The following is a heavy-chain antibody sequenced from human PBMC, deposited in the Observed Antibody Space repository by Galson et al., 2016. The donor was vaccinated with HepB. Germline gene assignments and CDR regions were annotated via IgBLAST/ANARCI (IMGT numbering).Heavy chain of an antibody. V-gene: IGHV4-59*01. CDR3: ARDPRGFWRVRFDL. D-gene: IGHD3-3*01. J-gene: IGHJ5*02. Sequence: ETLSLTCTVSGDSISSYYWSWIRQTPGKGLEWIGYIYYTGSTKYNPSLKSRVTISVDASVNQFSLKLSSVTAADTAVYFCARDPRGFWRVRFDLWGQGTLVTVSS. CDR2: IYYTGST. CDR1: GDSISSYY.